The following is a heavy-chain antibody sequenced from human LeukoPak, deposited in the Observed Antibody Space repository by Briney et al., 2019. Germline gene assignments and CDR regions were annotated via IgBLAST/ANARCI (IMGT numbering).Heavy chain of an antibody. Sequence: GGSLRLSCAASGFTFSDYYMSWIRQAPGKGLEWVSYISSSGSTIYYADSVKGRFTISRDNAKNSLYLQMNSLRAEDTAVYYCARSMVRGVIGQPNWFDPWGQGTLVIVSS. CDR1: GFTFSDYY. V-gene: IGHV3-11*01. CDR2: ISSSGSTI. D-gene: IGHD3-10*01. CDR3: ARSMVRGVIGQPNWFDP. J-gene: IGHJ5*02.